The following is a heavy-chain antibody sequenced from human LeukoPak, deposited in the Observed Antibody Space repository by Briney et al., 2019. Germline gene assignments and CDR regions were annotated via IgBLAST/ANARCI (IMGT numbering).Heavy chain of an antibody. J-gene: IGHJ5*02. Sequence: PSETLSLTCAVSGGSISRSGYSWSWIRQPPGKGLEWIGYIYYTGSTYYNPSLKSRLTISLDTSKNQFSLKLSSVTAADTAVYYCAGHFSGNWFDPWGQGTPVTVSS. D-gene: IGHD1-26*01. V-gene: IGHV4-30-4*07. CDR3: AGHFSGNWFDP. CDR1: GGSISRSGYS. CDR2: IYYTGST.